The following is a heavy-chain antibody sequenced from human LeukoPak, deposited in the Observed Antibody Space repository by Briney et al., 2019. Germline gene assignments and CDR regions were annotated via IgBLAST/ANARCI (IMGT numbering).Heavy chain of an antibody. CDR1: NYSISSGYF. CDR2: IYHSGST. Sequence: SETLSLTCIVSNYSISSGYFWGWIRQPPGKGLEWIGEIYHSGSTNYNPSLKSRVTISVDKSKNQFSLKLSSVTAADTAVYYCARHLSYYGSGSYYKAFYYFDYWGQGTLVTVSS. D-gene: IGHD3-10*01. V-gene: IGHV4-38-2*02. CDR3: ARHLSYYGSGSYYKAFYYFDY. J-gene: IGHJ4*02.